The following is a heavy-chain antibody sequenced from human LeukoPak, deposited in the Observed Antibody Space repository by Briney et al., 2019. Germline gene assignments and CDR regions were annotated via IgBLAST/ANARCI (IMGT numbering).Heavy chain of an antibody. CDR3: ATAMLVGSTMIVVVNMPSYYFDY. D-gene: IGHD3-22*01. V-gene: IGHV1-69*05. Sequence: SVKVSCKASGGTFSSYAISWVRQAPGQGLEWMGGIIPIFGTANYAQKFQGRVTITTDESTSTAYMELSSLRSEDTAVYYCATAMLVGSTMIVVVNMPSYYFDYWGQGTLVTVSS. CDR2: IIPIFGTA. CDR1: GGTFSSYA. J-gene: IGHJ4*02.